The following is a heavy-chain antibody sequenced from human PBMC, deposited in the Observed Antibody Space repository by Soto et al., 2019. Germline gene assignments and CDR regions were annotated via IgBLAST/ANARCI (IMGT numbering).Heavy chain of an antibody. CDR3: TRGDYGDYFDA. CDR2: VYNSGNT. CDR1: GGSMRSYY. J-gene: IGHJ4*02. V-gene: IGHV4-59*01. Sequence: PSETLSLTCIVSGGSMRSYYWSWIRQAPGKRLEWIGYVYNSGNTNYNPSLKSRVTISEDMSKNHLSLKLSSVTAADTAVYYCTRGDYGDYFDAWGQGTLVTVSS. D-gene: IGHD4-17*01.